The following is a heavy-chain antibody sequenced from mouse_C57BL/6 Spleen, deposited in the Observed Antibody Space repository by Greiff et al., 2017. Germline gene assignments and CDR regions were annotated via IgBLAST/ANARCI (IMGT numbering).Heavy chain of an antibody. Sequence: QVQLQQPGAELVRPGTSVKLSCKASGYTFTSYWMHWVKQRPGQGLEWIGVIDPSDSYTNYNQKFKGKATLTVDTSSSTAYMQLSSLTSEDSAVYYCARSGFTTVVADYWGKGTTLTVSS. CDR2: IDPSDSYT. J-gene: IGHJ2*01. CDR1: GYTFTSYW. V-gene: IGHV1-59*01. D-gene: IGHD1-1*01. CDR3: ARSGFTTVVADY.